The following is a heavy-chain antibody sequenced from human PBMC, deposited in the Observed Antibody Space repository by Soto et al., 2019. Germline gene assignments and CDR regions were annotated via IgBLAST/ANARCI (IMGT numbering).Heavy chain of an antibody. CDR1: GGSISSYY. CDR2: IYYSGST. CDR3: AGLRYFDWLFRNWFDP. J-gene: IGHJ5*02. V-gene: IGHV4-59*08. D-gene: IGHD3-9*01. Sequence: PSETLSLTCTVSGGSISSYYWSWIRQPPGKGLEWIGYIYYSGSTNYNPSLKSRVTISVDTSKNQFSLKLSSVTAADTAVYYCAGLRYFDWLFRNWFDPWGQGTLVTVSS.